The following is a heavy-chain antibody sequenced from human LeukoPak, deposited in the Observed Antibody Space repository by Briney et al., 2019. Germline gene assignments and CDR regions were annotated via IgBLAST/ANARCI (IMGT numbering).Heavy chain of an antibody. CDR3: ARGARYYGSGSYYYYYYYMDV. CDR2: IYYSGST. Sequence: SETLSLTCTVSGGSISSSSYYWGWIRQPPGKGLEWIGSIYYSGSTYYNPSLKSRVTISVDTSKNQFSLKLSSVTAADTAVYYCARGARYYGSGSYYYYYYYMDVWGKGTTVTISS. D-gene: IGHD3-10*01. CDR1: GGSISSSSYY. J-gene: IGHJ6*03. V-gene: IGHV4-39*01.